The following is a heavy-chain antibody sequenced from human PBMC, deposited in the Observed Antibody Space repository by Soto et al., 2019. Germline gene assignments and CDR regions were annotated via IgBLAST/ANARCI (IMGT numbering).Heavy chain of an antibody. CDR3: ARSFTKSRRGGVAFDY. Sequence: QVQLVQSGAEVKKPGSSVKVSCTTSGGTISNFANNWVRQAPGQGLEWMGGIVPIDGTTNYAEKFQGRVTITADASRSTAYMDLSSLRSDDTAVYYCARSFTKSRRGGVAFDYWGQGTLLTVSP. V-gene: IGHV1-69*01. CDR1: GGTISNFA. CDR2: IVPIDGTT. D-gene: IGHD3-3*01. J-gene: IGHJ4*02.